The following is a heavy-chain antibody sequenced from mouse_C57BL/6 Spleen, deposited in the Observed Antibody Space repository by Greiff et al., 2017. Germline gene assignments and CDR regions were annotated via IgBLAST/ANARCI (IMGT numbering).Heavy chain of an antibody. J-gene: IGHJ1*03. CDR1: GYTFTSYW. Sequence: QVQLQQPGAELVKPGASVKLSCKASGYTFTSYWMHWVKQRPGQGLEWIGMIHPNSGSTNYNEKFKSKATLTVDKSSSTAYMQFSSLTSEDSAVYYCARSGYGSSRWYFDVWGTGTTVTVSS. D-gene: IGHD1-1*01. CDR3: ARSGYGSSRWYFDV. CDR2: IHPNSGST. V-gene: IGHV1-64*01.